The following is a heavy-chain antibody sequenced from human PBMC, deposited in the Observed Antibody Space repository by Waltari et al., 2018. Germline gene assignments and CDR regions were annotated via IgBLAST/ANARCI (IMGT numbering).Heavy chain of an antibody. J-gene: IGHJ4*02. V-gene: IGHV3-23*01. CDR1: GFTFNTYA. CDR2: ISGRGTST. CDR3: AKGRFYYDSGGSDY. Sequence: EVQLLESGGGLVQPGGALRLSCAASGFTFNTYAMSWVRQAPGKGLEWVSSISGRGTSTYYADSLKGRFTISRDNSKNTLYLQMNSLRAEDTAVYYCAKGRFYYDSGGSDYWGQGTLVTVSS. D-gene: IGHD3-22*01.